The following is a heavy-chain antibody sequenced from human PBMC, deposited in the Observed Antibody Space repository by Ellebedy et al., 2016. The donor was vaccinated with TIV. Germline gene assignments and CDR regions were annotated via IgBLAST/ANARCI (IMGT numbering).Heavy chain of an antibody. Sequence: PGGSLRLSCVASGFTFSTYAMHWVRQSPRKGLEWVAIVSFDVDKKFYTDSVKGRFTISRDNSKNTLYLQMNSLRADDAAVYYCAKEQTNHYFDSWGQGTLVTVSS. D-gene: IGHD1-14*01. CDR2: VSFDVDKK. CDR1: GFTFSTYA. J-gene: IGHJ4*02. CDR3: AKEQTNHYFDS. V-gene: IGHV3-30-3*01.